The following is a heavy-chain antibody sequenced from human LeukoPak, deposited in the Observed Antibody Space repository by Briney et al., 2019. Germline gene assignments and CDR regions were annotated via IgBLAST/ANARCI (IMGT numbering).Heavy chain of an antibody. CDR2: ISSSGSTI. CDR1: GFTFSSYE. D-gene: IGHD2-2*01. CDR3: ARGYCSSTNCYGFFWY. Sequence: QPGGSLRLSCAASGFTFSSYEMNWVRQAPGKGLEWVSYISSSGSTIYYADSVKGRFTISRDKAKNSLYLQMNSLRAKDTAVYYCARGYCSSTNCYGFFWYWGQGTLVTVSS. V-gene: IGHV3-48*03. J-gene: IGHJ4*02.